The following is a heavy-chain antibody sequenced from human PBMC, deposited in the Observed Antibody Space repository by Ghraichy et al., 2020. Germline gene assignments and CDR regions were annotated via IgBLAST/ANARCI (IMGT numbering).Heavy chain of an antibody. CDR3: AKGASPEVRHMFDD. Sequence: GGSLRLSCAASGFTFDDYAMHWVRQAPGKGLEWVSGTSWNSGNIGYADSVKGRFTISRDNAKNSLYLQMNSLRAEDTALYYCAKGASPEVRHMFDDWGQGTLVTVAP. CDR1: GFTFDDYA. V-gene: IGHV3-9*01. D-gene: IGHD1-1*01. CDR2: TSWNSGNI. J-gene: IGHJ4*02.